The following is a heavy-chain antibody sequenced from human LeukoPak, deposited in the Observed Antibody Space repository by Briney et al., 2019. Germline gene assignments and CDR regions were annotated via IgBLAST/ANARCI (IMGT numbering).Heavy chain of an antibody. CDR2: FYYSGST. D-gene: IGHD1-1*01. J-gene: IGHJ5*02. CDR3: AREARSSWNAGGWFDP. CDR1: GGSITSNSYY. V-gene: IGHV4-39*07. Sequence: SETLSLTCTVSGGSITSNSYYWGWIRQPPGKGLEWIGTFYYSGSTYYNPSLKSRVTISVDASKNQFSLKLSSVTAADTAVYYCAREARSSWNAGGWFDPWGQGTLVTVSS.